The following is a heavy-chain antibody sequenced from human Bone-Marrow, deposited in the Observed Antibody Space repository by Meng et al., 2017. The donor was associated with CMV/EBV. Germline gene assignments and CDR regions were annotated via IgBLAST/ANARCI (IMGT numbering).Heavy chain of an antibody. CDR3: ARGGYCSSTSCYSGIRIGFDP. Sequence: ASVKVSCKASGYTFTSYGISWVRQAPGQGLEWMGWINPNSGGTNFAQKFQGRVTMTRDTSITTVYMELSSLRSEDTAVYYCARGGYCSSTSCYSGIRIGFDPWGQGTLVTVPQ. CDR1: GYTFTSYG. D-gene: IGHD2-2*01. CDR2: INPNSGGT. J-gene: IGHJ5*02. V-gene: IGHV1-2*02.